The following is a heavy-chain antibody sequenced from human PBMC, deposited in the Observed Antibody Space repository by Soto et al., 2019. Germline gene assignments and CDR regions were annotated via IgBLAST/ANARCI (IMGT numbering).Heavy chain of an antibody. CDR3: ARLKYYDSSGYTYYFDY. J-gene: IGHJ4*02. CDR2: IYPGDSDT. Sequence: PGESLKISCKGSGYSFTSYWIGWVRQMPGKGLEWMGIIYPGDSDTRYSPSFQGQVTISADKSISTAYLQWSSLKASDTAMYYCARLKYYDSSGYTYYFDYWGQGTLVTVSS. D-gene: IGHD3-22*01. CDR1: GYSFTSYW. V-gene: IGHV5-51*01.